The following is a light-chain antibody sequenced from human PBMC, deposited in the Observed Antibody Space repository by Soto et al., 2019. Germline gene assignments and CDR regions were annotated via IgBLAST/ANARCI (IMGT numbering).Light chain of an antibody. CDR3: QQYKNWLALT. Sequence: DIQMTQSPSTLSASLGDRVTITCLASQSISSWLAWYQQKPGKAPKLLIYKASTLKSGVPSRFSGSGSGTEFTLTISSLQSEDSAVYYCQQYKNWLALTFGGGTKVDI. V-gene: IGKV1-5*03. CDR1: QSISSW. CDR2: KAS. J-gene: IGKJ4*01.